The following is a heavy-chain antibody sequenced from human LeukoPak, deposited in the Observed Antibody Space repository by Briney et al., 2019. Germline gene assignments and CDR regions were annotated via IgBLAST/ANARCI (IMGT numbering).Heavy chain of an antibody. CDR1: GFTFSSYW. CDR3: AKDIEPPGLFLDS. D-gene: IGHD1-14*01. J-gene: IGHJ4*02. Sequence: GGSLRLSCAASGFTFSSYWMTWVRQTPGKGLEWVANIKYDASEKDYLDSVKGRFTISRDNAKNSLYLQMNSLRAEDTAVYYFAKDIEPPGLFLDSWGRGTLVTVSS. V-gene: IGHV3-7*04. CDR2: IKYDASEK.